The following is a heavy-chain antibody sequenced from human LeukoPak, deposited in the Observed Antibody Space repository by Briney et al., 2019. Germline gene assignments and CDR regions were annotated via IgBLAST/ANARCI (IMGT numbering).Heavy chain of an antibody. V-gene: IGHV4-39*07. CDR2: IYTSGST. D-gene: IGHD2-2*01. CDR1: GDSISSSSYY. CDR3: ALGVCSSTSCYDY. J-gene: IGHJ4*02. Sequence: SETLSLTCTVSGDSISSSSYYWDWIRQPLGKGLEWIGRIYTSGSTNYNPSLKSRVTMSVDTSKNQFSLKLSSVTAADTAVYYCALGVCSSTSCYDYWGQGTLVTVSS.